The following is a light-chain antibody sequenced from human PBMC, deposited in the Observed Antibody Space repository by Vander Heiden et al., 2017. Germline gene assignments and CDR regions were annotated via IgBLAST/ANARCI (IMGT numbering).Light chain of an antibody. Sequence: DIVMTQSPDSLAVPLGERATINCKSSQSVLYSSNNENYLAWYQQKSGQPPKLLIYWASTRGSGVPDRFSGSGSGTDFTLTISSLQAEDVAVYYCQQYYSTPISFGQGTRLEIK. V-gene: IGKV4-1*01. J-gene: IGKJ5*01. CDR3: QQYYSTPIS. CDR2: WAS. CDR1: QSVLYSSNNENY.